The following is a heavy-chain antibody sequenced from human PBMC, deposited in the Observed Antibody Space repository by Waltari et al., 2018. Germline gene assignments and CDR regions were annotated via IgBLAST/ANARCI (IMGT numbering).Heavy chain of an antibody. CDR3: VTGPRDKWVGRYSGEFFHH. Sequence: QVQLQQWGAGLLRPSETLSLTCDVYGVSLTDYYWTWIRQSPGKGLEWIGENNLGDITHYHPSLVNRVTILLDKSKNQLSLRLDSVTAADKTVYYCVTGPRDKWVGRYSGEFFHHWGPGTLVTVSS. CDR2: NNLGDIT. CDR1: GVSLTDYY. J-gene: IGHJ1*01. V-gene: IGHV4-34*02. D-gene: IGHD3-9*01.